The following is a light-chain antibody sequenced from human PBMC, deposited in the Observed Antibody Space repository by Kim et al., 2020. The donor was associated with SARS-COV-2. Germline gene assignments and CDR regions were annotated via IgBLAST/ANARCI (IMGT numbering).Light chain of an antibody. V-gene: IGLV1-40*01. CDR1: SSNIGAGYD. Sequence: VTISCTGSSSNIGAGYDVHWYQQLPGTAPNPLIYGNSNRPSGVPDRFSGSKSGTSASLAIPGLQAEDEADYYCQSYDSSLSGSVVFGGGTQLTVL. J-gene: IGLJ2*01. CDR2: GNS. CDR3: QSYDSSLSGSVV.